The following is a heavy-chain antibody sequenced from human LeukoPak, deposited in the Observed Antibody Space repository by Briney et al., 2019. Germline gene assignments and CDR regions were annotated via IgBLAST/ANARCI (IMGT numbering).Heavy chain of an antibody. D-gene: IGHD2-15*01. Sequence: SQTLSLTCAISGDSVSSNSVAWNWIRQSPSRGLEWLGRTYYRSKWSTDYAVSVKSRITVNPDTSKNQFSLQLNSVTPDDTGVYYCARLVGGSLDYWGRGTLVTVSS. CDR2: TYYRSKWST. CDR3: ARLVGGSLDY. J-gene: IGHJ4*02. V-gene: IGHV6-1*01. CDR1: GDSVSSNSVA.